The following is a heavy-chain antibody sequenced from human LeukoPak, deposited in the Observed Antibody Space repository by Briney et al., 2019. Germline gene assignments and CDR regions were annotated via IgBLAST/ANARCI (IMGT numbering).Heavy chain of an antibody. J-gene: IGHJ4*02. D-gene: IGHD6-13*01. CDR1: GFTFSSYA. Sequence: GGSLRLFCAASGFTFSSYAMSWVRQAPGKGLEWVSAISGSGGSTYYADSVKGRFTISRDNSKNTLYLQMNSLRAEDTAVYYCAKGFSSSWYFFDYWGQGTLVTVSS. V-gene: IGHV3-23*01. CDR2: ISGSGGST. CDR3: AKGFSSSWYFFDY.